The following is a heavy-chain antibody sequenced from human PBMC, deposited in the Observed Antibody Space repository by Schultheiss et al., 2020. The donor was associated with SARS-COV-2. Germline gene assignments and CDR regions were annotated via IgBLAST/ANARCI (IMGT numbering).Heavy chain of an antibody. Sequence: SQTLSLTCTVSGGSVNSGSYYWTWIRQPPGKGLEWIGYIYFSGSTNYNPSLKSRVTISVDTSKNQFSLRLSSVTAADTAVYYCARGTLYSWAEYFQHWGQGTLVTVSS. J-gene: IGHJ1*01. CDR1: GGSVNSGSYY. V-gene: IGHV4-61*01. D-gene: IGHD2-21*01. CDR3: ARGTLYSWAEYFQH. CDR2: IYFSGST.